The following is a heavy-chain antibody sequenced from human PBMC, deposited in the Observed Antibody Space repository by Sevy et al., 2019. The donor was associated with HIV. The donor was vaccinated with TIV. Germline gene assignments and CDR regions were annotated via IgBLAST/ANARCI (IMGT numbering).Heavy chain of an antibody. J-gene: IGHJ5*02. CDR2: TIPIYGTK. CDR1: GDTSKTYG. CDR3: ARDLQTLWFGSKGENWFDP. V-gene: IGHV1-69*13. Sequence: ASVKVSCKASGDTSKTYGISWLRQAPGQGLEWMGGTIPIYGTKNYAQKFRGRVTITEDESATTVYMQLSNLKFEDTAVYYCARDLQTLWFGSKGENWFDPWGQGTLVTVSS. D-gene: IGHD3-10*01.